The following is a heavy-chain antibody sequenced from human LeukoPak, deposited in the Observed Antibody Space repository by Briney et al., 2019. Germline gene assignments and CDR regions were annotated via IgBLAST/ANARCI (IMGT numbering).Heavy chain of an antibody. CDR3: ATGYDYGDYVGDFDY. D-gene: IGHD4-17*01. J-gene: IGHJ4*02. Sequence: ASVKVSCTASGYTFTSYPISWVRQGPGQGLGWMGWITTYNGNTIYEKKLQSRVTMTKDTSTRTAYMDLRGLRSDDTAVYYCATGYDYGDYVGDFDYWGQGTLVTVSS. V-gene: IGHV1-18*01. CDR2: ITTYNGNT. CDR1: GYTFTSYP.